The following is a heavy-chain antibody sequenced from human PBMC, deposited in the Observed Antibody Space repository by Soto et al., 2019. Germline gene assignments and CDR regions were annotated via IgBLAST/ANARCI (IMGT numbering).Heavy chain of an antibody. J-gene: IGHJ5*02. V-gene: IGHV1-69*01. Sequence: QVQLVQSGAEVKKPGSSVKVSCKASGGTFSSYAISWVRQAPGQGLEWMGGIIPIFGTANYAQKFQGRVTITADESTSTAYMELSSVRSEDTAVYYCAQAGEMATIRSGWFDPWGQGTLVTVSS. CDR2: IIPIFGTA. CDR1: GGTFSSYA. CDR3: AQAGEMATIRSGWFDP. D-gene: IGHD5-12*01.